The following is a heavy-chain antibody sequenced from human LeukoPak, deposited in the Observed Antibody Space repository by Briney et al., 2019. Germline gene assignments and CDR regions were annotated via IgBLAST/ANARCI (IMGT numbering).Heavy chain of an antibody. CDR3: ARGYCSSTSCYTWGENWFDP. Sequence: GASVKVSCKASGYTFTSYDINWVRQATGQGLEWMGWMNPNSGNTGYAQKFQGRVTMTRNTSISTAYMELSSLRSEDTAVYYCARGYCSSTSCYTWGENWFDPWGQGTLVAVSS. CDR1: GYTFTSYD. D-gene: IGHD2-2*02. CDR2: MNPNSGNT. J-gene: IGHJ5*02. V-gene: IGHV1-8*01.